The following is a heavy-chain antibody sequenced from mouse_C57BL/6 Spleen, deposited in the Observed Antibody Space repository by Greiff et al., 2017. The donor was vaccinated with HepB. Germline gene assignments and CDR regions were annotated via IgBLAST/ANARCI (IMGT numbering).Heavy chain of an antibody. J-gene: IGHJ3*01. CDR3: ASDYEFAY. D-gene: IGHD2-12*01. CDR1: GYSITSGYY. V-gene: IGHV3-6*01. CDR2: ISYDGSN. Sequence: EVQLQESGPGLVKPSQSLSLTCSVTGYSITSGYYWNWIRQFPGNKLEWMGYISYDGSNNYNPSLKNRISITRDTSKNQFFLKLNSVTTEDTATYYCASDYEFAYWGQGTLVTVSA.